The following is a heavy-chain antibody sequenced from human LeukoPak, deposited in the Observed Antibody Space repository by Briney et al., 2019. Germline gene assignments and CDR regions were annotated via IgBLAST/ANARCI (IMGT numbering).Heavy chain of an antibody. CDR3: ARAGQYCSGGSCYSLGKFDY. Sequence: GESLKISCKGSGYSFTSYWIGWVRQLPGKGLEWMGIIYPGDSDTRYSPSFQGQVTISADKSISTAYLQWSSLKASDTAMYYCARAGQYCSGGSCYSLGKFDYWGQGTLVTVSS. J-gene: IGHJ4*02. D-gene: IGHD2-15*01. V-gene: IGHV5-51*01. CDR1: GYSFTSYW. CDR2: IYPGDSDT.